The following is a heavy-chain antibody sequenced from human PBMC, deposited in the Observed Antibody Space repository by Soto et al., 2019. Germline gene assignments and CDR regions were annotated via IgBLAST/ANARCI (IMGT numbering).Heavy chain of an antibody. J-gene: IGHJ4*02. Sequence: PVGSLRLSCEASGLTFTTCWMTWVRQAPGKGLEWVANINKDGSEKFYVDSVKGRFTISRDNAKNSLFLQMNSLRAEDTAVYYCATRPCEVNYYGVFDYWGQGALVTVSS. CDR1: GLTFTTCW. V-gene: IGHV3-7*03. CDR2: INKDGSEK. D-gene: IGHD3-22*01. CDR3: ATRPCEVNYYGVFDY.